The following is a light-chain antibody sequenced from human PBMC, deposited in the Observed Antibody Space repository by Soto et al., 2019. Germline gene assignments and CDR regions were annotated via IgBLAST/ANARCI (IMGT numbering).Light chain of an antibody. V-gene: IGKV1-33*01. CDR2: DAS. Sequence: DIELTQSPSSLSSFLGDRATLTCQASQGINIYLNWYQQKPGKAPRLLIYDASNLATGVPSKFSGGGSVTDFTFTISSLQPEDIAVYYCQQYSNLPLSFGGGTKVEIK. J-gene: IGKJ4*01. CDR1: QGINIY. CDR3: QQYSNLPLS.